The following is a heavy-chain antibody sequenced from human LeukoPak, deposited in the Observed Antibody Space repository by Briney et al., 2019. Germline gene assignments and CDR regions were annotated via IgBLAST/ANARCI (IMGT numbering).Heavy chain of an antibody. J-gene: IGHJ6*04. Sequence: ASVKVSCKASGGTFSSYAISWVRQAPGQGLEWMGGIIPIFGTANYAQKFQGRVTITADESTSTAYMELSSLRSEDTAVYYCARAHGPADGMDVWGKGTTVTVSS. CDR3: ARAHGPADGMDV. CDR2: IIPIFGTA. CDR1: GGTFSSYA. D-gene: IGHD2-8*01. V-gene: IGHV1-69*13.